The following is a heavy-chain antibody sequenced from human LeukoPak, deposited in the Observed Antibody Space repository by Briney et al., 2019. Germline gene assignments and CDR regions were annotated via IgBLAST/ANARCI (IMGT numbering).Heavy chain of an antibody. Sequence: GGSLRLSCAASGFTFRSYWMTWVRQSPGKGLEWVSAISGSGGSTYYADSVKGRFTISRDNSKNTLYLQMNSLRVEDTAVYYCTRASRFRSPGMFDYWGQGTLVTVSS. CDR3: TRASRFRSPGMFDY. D-gene: IGHD3-10*02. CDR2: ISGSGGST. V-gene: IGHV3-23*01. J-gene: IGHJ4*02. CDR1: GFTFRSYW.